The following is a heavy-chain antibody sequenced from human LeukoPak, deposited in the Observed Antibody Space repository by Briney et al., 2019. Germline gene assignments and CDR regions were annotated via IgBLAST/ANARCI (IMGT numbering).Heavy chain of an antibody. CDR1: GFTFSSYA. V-gene: IGHV3-30*04. J-gene: IGHJ4*02. CDR2: ISYDGSNK. CDR3: ARGQGPRGYFDY. Sequence: GGSLRLSCAASGFTFSSYAMHWVRQAPGKGLEWVAVISYDGSNKYYADSVKGRFTISRDNSKNSLYLQMNSLRAEDTAVYYCARGQGPRGYFDYWGQGTLVTVSS.